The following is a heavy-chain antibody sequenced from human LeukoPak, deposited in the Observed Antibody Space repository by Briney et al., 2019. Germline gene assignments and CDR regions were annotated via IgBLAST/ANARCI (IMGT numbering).Heavy chain of an antibody. Sequence: GGSLRLSCAASGFTFSSYWMSWVRQAPGKGLEWVATISNAGSLTFFADAVKGRFTVSRDNSKNMLYLQMSSLRAEDTALYYCARRGSHCSSGACYSGDYWGQGTLVTVSS. CDR3: ARRGSHCSSGACYSGDY. J-gene: IGHJ4*02. CDR1: GFTFSSYW. V-gene: IGHV3-23*01. CDR2: ISNAGSLT. D-gene: IGHD2-15*01.